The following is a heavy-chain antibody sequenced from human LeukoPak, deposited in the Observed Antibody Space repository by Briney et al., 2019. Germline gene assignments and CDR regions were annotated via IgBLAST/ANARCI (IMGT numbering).Heavy chain of an antibody. CDR3: ARQGAERWLQYGYFDY. V-gene: IGHV1-2*02. CDR2: INPNSGGT. CDR1: GYTFTGYY. D-gene: IGHD5-24*01. Sequence: RASVTVSFTASGYTFTGYYMHWVRQAPGQGLEWMGWINPNSGGTNYAQKFQGRVTMTRDTSISTAYMELSRLRSDDTAVYYCARQGAERWLQYGYFDYWGQGTLVTVSS. J-gene: IGHJ4*02.